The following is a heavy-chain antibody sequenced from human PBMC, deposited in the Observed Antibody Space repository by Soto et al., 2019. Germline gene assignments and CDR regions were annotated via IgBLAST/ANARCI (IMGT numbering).Heavy chain of an antibody. J-gene: IGHJ4*02. Sequence: GGSLRLSCAASGLTFSNYGMNWVRQAPGKGLEWISYIKDNSGTTYYADSVKGRFTISRENAKNSLYLQMNNLRDEDTAVYNCARDRGNRYSDYWGQGTLVTVSS. D-gene: IGHD1-20*01. V-gene: IGHV3-48*02. CDR1: GLTFSNYG. CDR2: IKDNSGTT. CDR3: ARDRGNRYSDY.